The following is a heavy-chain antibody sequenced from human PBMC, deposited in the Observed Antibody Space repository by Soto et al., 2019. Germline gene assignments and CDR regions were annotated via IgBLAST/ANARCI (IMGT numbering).Heavy chain of an antibody. V-gene: IGHV3-74*01. D-gene: IGHD2-15*01. CDR1: GFTFSSYW. CDR3: ARGGGSSWH. Sequence: EVQLVESGGGLVQPGGSLRLSCAASGFTFSSYWMHWVRQAPGKGLVWVSRINGDGGTTNYADSVKGRFTISRDNAKNTLVLQMNSLRVEDAAVYYCARGGGSSWHWGQGTLVTVSS. J-gene: IGHJ4*02. CDR2: INGDGGTT.